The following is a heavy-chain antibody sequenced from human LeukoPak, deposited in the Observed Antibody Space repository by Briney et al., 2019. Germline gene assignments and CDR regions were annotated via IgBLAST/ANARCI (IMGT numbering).Heavy chain of an antibody. Sequence: GGSLRLSCAASGFTFSSYAMHWVRQAPGKGLEWVAVISYDGSNKHYADSVKGRFTISRDNSKDTLYLQMNSLRAEDTAVYYCARERPREVVAYYFDYWGQGTLVTVSS. V-gene: IGHV3-30-3*01. CDR2: ISYDGSNK. J-gene: IGHJ4*02. CDR1: GFTFSSYA. D-gene: IGHD2-15*01. CDR3: ARERPREVVAYYFDY.